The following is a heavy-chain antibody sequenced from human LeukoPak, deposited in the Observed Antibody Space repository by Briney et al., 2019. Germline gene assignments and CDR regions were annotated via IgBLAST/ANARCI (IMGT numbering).Heavy chain of an antibody. Sequence: SETLSLTCAVYGGSFSGYYWSWIRQPPGKGLEWIGEINHSGSTNYNPSLKSRVTISVDTSKNQFSLKLSSATAADTAVYYCASLIVVVPAAPSGWGQGTLVTVSS. V-gene: IGHV4-34*01. J-gene: IGHJ4*02. CDR3: ASLIVVVPAAPSG. CDR1: GGSFSGYY. CDR2: INHSGST. D-gene: IGHD2-2*01.